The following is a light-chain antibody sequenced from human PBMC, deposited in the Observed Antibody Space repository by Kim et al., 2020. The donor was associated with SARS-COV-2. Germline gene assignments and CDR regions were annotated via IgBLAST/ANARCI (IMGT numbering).Light chain of an antibody. CDR1: QNINKY. J-gene: IGKJ2*02. CDR3: QQSYSSLCT. V-gene: IGKV1-39*01. Sequence: DIQMTQSPSSLSAFVGDRVTITCRPSQNINKYLNWYQHKPGKAPKLLIYAASSLQSGVPSRFSGSGSGTDFTLTISSLQPEDFATYYCQQSYSSLCTFGQGTKREI. CDR2: AAS.